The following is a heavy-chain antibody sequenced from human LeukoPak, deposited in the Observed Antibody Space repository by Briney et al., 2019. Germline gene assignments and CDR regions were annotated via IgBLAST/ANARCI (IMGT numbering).Heavy chain of an antibody. Sequence: PSETLSLTCTVSGYSISSGYYWGWIRQPPGKGLEWIGSIDHSGSTYYNPSLKSRVTISVDTSKNQFSLKLSSVTAADTAVYYCASLDYYYYYMDVWGKGTTVTVSS. V-gene: IGHV4-38-2*02. CDR3: ASLDYYYYYMDV. CDR1: GYSISSGYY. CDR2: IDHSGST. J-gene: IGHJ6*03.